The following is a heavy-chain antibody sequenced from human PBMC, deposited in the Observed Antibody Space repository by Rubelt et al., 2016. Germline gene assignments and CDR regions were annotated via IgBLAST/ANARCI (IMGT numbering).Heavy chain of an antibody. Sequence: QLQLQESGPGLVKPSETLSLTCTVSGGSISSSSYYWGWIRQPPGKGLEWIGSIYYSGSTYYNPSLKSRVTISVDTSKNQFSLKLSSVTAADTAVYYCARHRSQQWPHYYFDYWGQGALVTVSS. J-gene: IGHJ4*02. CDR2: IYYSGST. CDR1: GGSISSSSYY. D-gene: IGHD6-19*01. CDR3: ARHRSQQWPHYYFDY. V-gene: IGHV4-39*01.